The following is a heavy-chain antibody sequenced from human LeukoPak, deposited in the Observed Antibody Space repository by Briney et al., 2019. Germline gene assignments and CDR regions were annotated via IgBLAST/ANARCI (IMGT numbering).Heavy chain of an antibody. J-gene: IGHJ6*02. CDR2: IYYSGGT. Sequence: SETLSLSSADSLDSLTVHIRCWVPHPPGKGLGCIGHIYYSGGTTYNPSLTSRATIPVQTSKKQFSLKRSSVTAADTAVYYCARHMIRSSGWYGEYYYGMDVWGQGATVTVSS. V-gene: IGHV4-59*08. CDR1: LDSLTVHI. CDR3: ARHMIRSSGWYGEYYYGMDV. D-gene: IGHD6-19*01.